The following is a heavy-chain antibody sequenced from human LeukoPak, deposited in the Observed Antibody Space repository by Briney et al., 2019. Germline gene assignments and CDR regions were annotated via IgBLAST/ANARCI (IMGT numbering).Heavy chain of an antibody. V-gene: IGHV4-4*09. J-gene: IGHJ4*02. Sequence: SETLSLTCTVSGGSISSYHWSWIRLPPGKGLEWTGYIYTSGSTNYNPSLKSRVTISVDTSKNQFSLKLTSVTAADTAVYHCARLGSSSFKDWGQGTLVTVSS. CDR2: IYTSGST. D-gene: IGHD6-6*01. CDR1: GGSISSYH. CDR3: ARLGSSSFKD.